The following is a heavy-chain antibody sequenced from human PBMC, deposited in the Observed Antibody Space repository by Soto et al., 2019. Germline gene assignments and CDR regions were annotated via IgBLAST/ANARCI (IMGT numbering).Heavy chain of an antibody. J-gene: IGHJ4*01. CDR2: IKSKTDGGT. CDR1: GFTFTNAW. D-gene: IGHD2-2*01. CDR3: TTDSYSSIRIVRFDY. V-gene: IGHV3-15*07. Sequence: GGSLRLSCAASGFTFTNAWINWVRQAPGKGLEWVGRIKSKTDGGTDYAEPVKGRFAISRDDSNNMVYLQMNSLRTEDTAVYYFTTDSYSSIRIVRFDYWGHGTLVTVSS.